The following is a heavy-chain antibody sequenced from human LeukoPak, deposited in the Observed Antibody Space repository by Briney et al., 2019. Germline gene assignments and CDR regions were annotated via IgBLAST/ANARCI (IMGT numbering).Heavy chain of an antibody. J-gene: IGHJ4*02. CDR1: GFTFSSYA. CDR3: AKDRGVIGSSGFDY. D-gene: IGHD3-22*01. CDR2: ISWNSGSI. V-gene: IGHV3-9*01. Sequence: GGSLRLSCAASGFTFSSYAMHWVRQAPGKGLEWVSGISWNSGSIGYADSVKGRFTISRDNAKNSLYLQMNSLRAEDTALYYCAKDRGVIGSSGFDYWGQGTLVTVSS.